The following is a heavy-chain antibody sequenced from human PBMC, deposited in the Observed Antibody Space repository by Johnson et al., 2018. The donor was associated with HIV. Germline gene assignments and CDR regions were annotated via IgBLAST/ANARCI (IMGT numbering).Heavy chain of an antibody. CDR2: ISYDGSNK. Sequence: QVQLVESGGGLVQPGGSLRLSCAASGFTFSSYGMHWVRQAPGKGLEWVAVISYDGSNKYYADSVKGRFTISRDNSKNTLYLQMNSVRAEDTAVYYCAKGYSSSVAFDSLGQGTMVTVSS. D-gene: IGHD6-6*01. J-gene: IGHJ3*02. CDR3: AKGYSSSVAFDS. V-gene: IGHV3-30*18. CDR1: GFTFSSYG.